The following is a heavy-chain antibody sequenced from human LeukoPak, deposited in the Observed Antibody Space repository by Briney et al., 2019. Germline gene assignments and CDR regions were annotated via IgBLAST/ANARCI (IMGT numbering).Heavy chain of an antibody. CDR3: ARGAPTLWFGSYYYGMDV. D-gene: IGHD3-10*01. V-gene: IGHV4-34*01. CDR2: INHSGST. J-gene: IGHJ6*02. Sequence: SETLSLTCAVYGGSFSGYYWSWIRQPPGKGLEWIGEINHSGSTNYNPSLKSRVTISVDTSKNQFSLKLSSVTAADTAVYYCARGAPTLWFGSYYYGMDVWGQGTTVTVSS. CDR1: GGSFSGYY.